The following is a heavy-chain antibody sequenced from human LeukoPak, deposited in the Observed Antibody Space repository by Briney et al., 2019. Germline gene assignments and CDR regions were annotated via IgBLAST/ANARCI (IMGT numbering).Heavy chain of an antibody. CDR3: ARGAATYDFQY. CDR2: IHTNDGT. Sequence: SETLSLTCTGSGGSISGYYWSWVRQPAGKGLEWIGRIHTNDGTNFNPSLKSRVTMSLDTSKNQFSLKLTSVTAADTAVYYCARGAATYDFQYWGQGTLVAVSS. CDR1: GGSISGYY. D-gene: IGHD6-25*01. V-gene: IGHV4-4*07. J-gene: IGHJ1*01.